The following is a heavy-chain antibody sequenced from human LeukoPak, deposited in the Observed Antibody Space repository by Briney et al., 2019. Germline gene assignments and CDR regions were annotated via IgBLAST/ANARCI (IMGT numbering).Heavy chain of an antibody. CDR3: ARDLEYTTSSGDY. J-gene: IGHJ4*02. V-gene: IGHV3-48*03. D-gene: IGHD6-6*01. CDR1: GFTFRSYE. CDR2: ISSSGSTI. Sequence: GGSLRLSCAVSGFTFRSYEMNWVRQAPGKGLEWVSYISSSGSTIFYADSVKGRFTISRDNAKNSLYLQMNSLRAEDTAVYYCARDLEYTTSSGDYWGQGTLVIVSS.